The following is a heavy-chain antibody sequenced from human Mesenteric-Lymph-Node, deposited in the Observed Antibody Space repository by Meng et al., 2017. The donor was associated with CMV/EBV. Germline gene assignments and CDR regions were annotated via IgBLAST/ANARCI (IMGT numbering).Heavy chain of an antibody. D-gene: IGHD5-24*01. CDR1: EITFRNYA. V-gene: IGHV3-23*01. CDR2: ILVDGVTT. Sequence: GGSLRLSCVAAEITFRNYAMDWVRQAPGKGLEWVSAILVDGVTTYYADSVKGRFTISRDFSKNTLYLQMNSLRVEDTAVYHCAKDTTADGVNWFDYWGQGTLVTVSS. CDR3: AKDTTADGVNWFDY. J-gene: IGHJ5*01.